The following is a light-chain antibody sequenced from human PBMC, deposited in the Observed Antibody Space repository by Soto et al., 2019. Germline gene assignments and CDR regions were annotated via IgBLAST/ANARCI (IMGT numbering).Light chain of an antibody. V-gene: IGKV3-11*01. CDR1: RSVRSY. CDR2: DTS. Sequence: IVLTQSPATLSLSPGERATLSCRASRSVRSYLAWYQQKPGQAPRLLISDTSKRATGIPARLSGAGSGTGFTVTITSLGPEDSAVYYCQHRNNWPREWTFGQGTKVEIK. CDR3: QHRNNWPREWT. J-gene: IGKJ1*01.